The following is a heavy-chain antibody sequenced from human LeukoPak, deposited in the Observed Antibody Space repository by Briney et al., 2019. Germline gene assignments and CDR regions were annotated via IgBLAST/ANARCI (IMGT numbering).Heavy chain of an antibody. CDR3: ASHRRSHGSEY. D-gene: IGHD3-10*01. Sequence: SETLSLTCTVSGLSFEHYFWSWIRQPPGKGLEWVGYVYYSGSTDYSPSLESRLTVSADTSKNQFSLKLRSVTAADTAVYYCASHRRSHGSEYWGQGTLVTVSS. J-gene: IGHJ4*02. CDR1: GLSFEHYF. CDR2: VYYSGST. V-gene: IGHV4-59*08.